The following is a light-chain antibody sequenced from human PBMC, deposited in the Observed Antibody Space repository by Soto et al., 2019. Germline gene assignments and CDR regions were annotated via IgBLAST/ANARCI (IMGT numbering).Light chain of an antibody. V-gene: IGKV3-15*01. Sequence: EIVMTQSPATLSVSPGERATLSCRASQSISIHLAWYQQQPGQGPRLLIYGASTRDTGTPARFSGSGSGTEFTLTISSLQSEDFAVYYCQQYDSWPSWTFGQGTKVEMK. CDR3: QQYDSWPSWT. CDR1: QSISIH. J-gene: IGKJ1*01. CDR2: GAS.